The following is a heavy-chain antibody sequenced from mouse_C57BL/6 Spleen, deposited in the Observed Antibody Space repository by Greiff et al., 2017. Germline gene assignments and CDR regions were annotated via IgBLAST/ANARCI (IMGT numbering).Heavy chain of an antibody. D-gene: IGHD1-2*01. V-gene: IGHV5-17*01. CDR3: ARALLGGAY. Sequence: EVKLMESGGGLVKPGGSLKLSCAASGFTFSDYGMHWVRQAPEKGLEWVAYISSGSSTIYYADTVEGRFTISRDKAKNTLFLQMTGLRAEDTAMYYCARALLGGAYWGQGTMVTVSA. CDR2: ISSGSSTI. J-gene: IGHJ3*01. CDR1: GFTFSDYG.